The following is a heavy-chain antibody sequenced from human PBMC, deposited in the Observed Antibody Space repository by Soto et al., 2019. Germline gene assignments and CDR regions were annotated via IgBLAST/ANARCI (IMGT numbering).Heavy chain of an antibody. J-gene: IGHJ3*02. CDR2: IIPILGIA. CDR3: AREYEYCSGGSCFDAFDI. Sequence: SVKVSCKASGGTFSSYTISWVRQAPGQGLEWMGRIIPILGIANYAQKFQGRVTITADKSTSTAYMELSSLRSEDTAVYYCAREYEYCSGGSCFDAFDIWGQGTMVTVPS. D-gene: IGHD2-15*01. CDR1: GGTFSSYT. V-gene: IGHV1-69*04.